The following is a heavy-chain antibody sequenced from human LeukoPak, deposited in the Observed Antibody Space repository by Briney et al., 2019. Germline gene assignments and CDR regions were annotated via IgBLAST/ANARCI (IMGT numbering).Heavy chain of an antibody. D-gene: IGHD4-17*01. Sequence: GGSLRLSCAASGFTFSSDWMHWVRQAPGEGLVWVSRITNDASSTSYADSVKGRFTISRDNAKNMLYLEMSSLRAEDTAVFYCVRDSSVTRMDAWGKGTTVTVSS. CDR1: GFTFSSDW. CDR3: VRDSSVTRMDA. CDR2: ITNDASST. V-gene: IGHV3-74*01. J-gene: IGHJ6*04.